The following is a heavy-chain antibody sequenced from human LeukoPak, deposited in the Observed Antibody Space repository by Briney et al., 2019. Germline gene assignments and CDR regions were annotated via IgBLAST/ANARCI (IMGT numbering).Heavy chain of an antibody. CDR3: ARVDSSGWYPNWFDP. CDR1: GGFISSYY. V-gene: IGHV4-59*01. Sequence: SETLSLTCTVSGGFISSYYWSWIRQPPGKGLEWMGYIYYSGSTNYNPSLKSRVTISVDTSKNQFSLKLSSVTAADTAVYYCARVDSSGWYPNWFDPWGQGTLVTVSS. D-gene: IGHD6-19*01. CDR2: IYYSGST. J-gene: IGHJ5*02.